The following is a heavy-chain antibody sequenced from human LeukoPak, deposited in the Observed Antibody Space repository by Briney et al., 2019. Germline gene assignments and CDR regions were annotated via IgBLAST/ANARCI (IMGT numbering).Heavy chain of an antibody. J-gene: IGHJ6*02. V-gene: IGHV3-30*18. CDR3: AKADYDISYGMDV. CDR1: GFTFSSYG. Sequence: GGSLRLSFAASGFTFSSYGMHWVRQAPGKGLEWVAVISYDGSNKYYADSVKGRFTISRDNSKNTLYLQMNSLRAEDTAVYYCAKADYDISYGMDVWGQGTTVTVSS. D-gene: IGHD3-9*01. CDR2: ISYDGSNK.